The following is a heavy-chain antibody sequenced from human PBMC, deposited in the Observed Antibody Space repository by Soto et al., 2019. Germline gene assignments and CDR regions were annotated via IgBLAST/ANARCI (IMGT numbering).Heavy chain of an antibody. CDR3: ARERSGWYYFDY. Sequence: GASVKVSCKASGYTFTGYYIHWVRQAPGQGLEWMGWINPNSGGTNYAQKFQGRVTMTRDTSISTAYMELSRLRSDDTAVYYCARERSGWYYFDYWGQGTLVTVSS. J-gene: IGHJ4*02. V-gene: IGHV1-2*02. CDR1: GYTFTGYY. CDR2: INPNSGGT. D-gene: IGHD6-19*01.